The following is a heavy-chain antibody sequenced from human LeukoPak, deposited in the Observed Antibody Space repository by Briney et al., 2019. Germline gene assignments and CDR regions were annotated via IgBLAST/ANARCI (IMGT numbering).Heavy chain of an antibody. CDR2: IYNSGST. D-gene: IGHD6-6*01. Sequence: SETLSLTCTVSGGSISSYYWSWIRQPAGKGLEWIGRIYNSGSTNYNPSLKSRVSMSVDTSKNQFSLKLSSVPAAHTAVYYCARVDSSSSLAFDIWGQGTMVTVSS. J-gene: IGHJ3*02. CDR1: GGSISSYY. V-gene: IGHV4-4*07. CDR3: ARVDSSSSLAFDI.